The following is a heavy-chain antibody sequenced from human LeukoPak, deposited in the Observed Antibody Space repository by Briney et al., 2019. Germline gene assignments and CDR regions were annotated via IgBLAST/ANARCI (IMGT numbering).Heavy chain of an antibody. CDR1: AFIFSNYA. CDR2: FSASGSGT. V-gene: IGHV3-23*01. J-gene: IGHJ6*03. Sequence: PGGSLRLSCAASAFIFSNYAMSWLRQAPGKGLEWVSAFSASGSGTYYADSVKGRFTISRDNSKSTLYLQMNSLSAEDTAVYYCAKGYGSSSTYYYFYMDVWGKGTTVTVSS. D-gene: IGHD6-6*01. CDR3: AKGYGSSSTYYYFYMDV.